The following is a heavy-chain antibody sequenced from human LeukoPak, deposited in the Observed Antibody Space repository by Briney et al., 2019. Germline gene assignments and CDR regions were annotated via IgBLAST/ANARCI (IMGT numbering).Heavy chain of an antibody. Sequence: GGSLRLSCAASGFTFSNYWMHWVRQAPGKGLVWVSRINIDVSCTTYADSVKGRFTISRDNAKDTLYLQMNSLRVEDTAVYYCARSRTAAYYFDYWGQGTLVTVSS. V-gene: IGHV3-74*01. CDR3: ARSRTAAYYFDY. CDR1: GFTFSNYW. CDR2: INIDVSCT. J-gene: IGHJ4*02. D-gene: IGHD2-21*02.